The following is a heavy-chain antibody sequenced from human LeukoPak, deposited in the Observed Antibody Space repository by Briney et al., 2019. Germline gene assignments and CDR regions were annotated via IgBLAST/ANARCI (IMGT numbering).Heavy chain of an antibody. Sequence: SVKVSCKASGGTFSSYAISWVRQAPGQGLEWMGGIIPIFGTANYAQKFQGRVTITTDESTSTAYMELSSLRSEDTAVYYCARRSLRRNWFDPWGQGTLVTVSS. J-gene: IGHJ5*02. CDR2: IIPIFGTA. D-gene: IGHD4-17*01. CDR3: ARRSLRRNWFDP. V-gene: IGHV1-69*05. CDR1: GGTFSSYA.